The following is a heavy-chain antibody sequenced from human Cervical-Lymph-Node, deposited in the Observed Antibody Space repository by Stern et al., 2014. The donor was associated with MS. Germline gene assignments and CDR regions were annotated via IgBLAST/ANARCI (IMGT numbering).Heavy chain of an antibody. CDR3: ARVPLVVLVPTRGDAFDI. D-gene: IGHD2-21*01. Sequence: QVQLEESGAEVRKPGSSVRVSCKTSGGTFSSYTISWVRQVPGQGLEWMGRIPMYDIANYAQKFQGRVTITADKSTSTAYMELSSLRSEDTAVYYCARVPLVVLVPTRGDAFDIWGQGTMVTVSS. CDR1: GGTFSSYT. J-gene: IGHJ3*02. CDR2: IPMYDIA. V-gene: IGHV1-69*09.